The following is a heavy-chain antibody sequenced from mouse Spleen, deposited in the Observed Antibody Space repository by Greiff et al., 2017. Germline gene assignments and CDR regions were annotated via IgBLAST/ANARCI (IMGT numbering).Heavy chain of an antibody. V-gene: IGHV3-8*02. CDR2: ISYSGST. CDR1: GDSITSGY. J-gene: IGHJ3*01. D-gene: IGHD1-1*01. CDR3: ARWDYGSSYEAWFAY. Sequence: DVKLQESGPSLVKPSQTLSLTCSVTGDSITSGYWNWIRKFPGNKLEYMGYISYSGSTYYNPSLKSRISITRDTSKNQYYLQLNSVTTEDTATYYCARWDYGSSYEAWFAYWGQGTLVTVSA.